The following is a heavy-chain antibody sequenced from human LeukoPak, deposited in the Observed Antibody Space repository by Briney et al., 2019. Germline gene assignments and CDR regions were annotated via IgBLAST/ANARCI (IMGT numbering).Heavy chain of an antibody. CDR3: ARLPSYYYDSRVYYYGMDV. CDR1: GYSFTSYW. J-gene: IGHJ6*02. Sequence: GESLKISCKGSGYSFTSYWIGWVRQMPGKGLEWMGIIYPSDSDTRYSPSFQGQVTISADKSISTAYLQWSSLKASDTAMYYCARLPSYYYDSRVYYYGMDVWGQGTTVTVSS. CDR2: IYPSDSDT. D-gene: IGHD3-22*01. V-gene: IGHV5-51*01.